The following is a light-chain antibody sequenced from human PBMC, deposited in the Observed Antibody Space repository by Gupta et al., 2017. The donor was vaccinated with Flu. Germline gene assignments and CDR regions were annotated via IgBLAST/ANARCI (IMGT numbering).Light chain of an antibody. Sequence: GHTNYAIAWHLQQPGKGPRFLMKVYSDGSHIKGDVIPDRVSASCSGSERYLSISSRHSEEEADYYCQTWDTDIRLFGGGTRVTVL. CDR1: GHTNYA. CDR3: QTWDTDIRL. CDR2: VYSDGSH. J-gene: IGLJ2*01. V-gene: IGLV4-69*01.